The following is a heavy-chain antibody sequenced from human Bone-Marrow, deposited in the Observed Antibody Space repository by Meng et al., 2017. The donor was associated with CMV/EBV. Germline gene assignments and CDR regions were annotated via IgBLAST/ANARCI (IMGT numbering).Heavy chain of an antibody. V-gene: IGHV3-11*04. CDR3: ARVPRGQTGAYDY. CDR2: ISNSGSKI. CDR1: GFTFSDYY. J-gene: IGHJ4*02. D-gene: IGHD3-10*01. Sequence: GGSLRLSCAASGFTFSDYYMSWIRQAPGKGLEWVPYISNSGSKIYYADSVKGRFTISRDNAKNSLYLQMSSLRAEDTAVYYCARVPRGQTGAYDYWGQGTLVTVSS.